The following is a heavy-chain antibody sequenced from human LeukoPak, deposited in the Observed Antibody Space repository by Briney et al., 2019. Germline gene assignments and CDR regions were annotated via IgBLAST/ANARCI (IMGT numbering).Heavy chain of an antibody. CDR3: ARRHNNFYYFDF. J-gene: IGHJ4*02. CDR1: GYTFTSYW. V-gene: IGHV5-51*01. CDR2: IYPGDSDT. D-gene: IGHD4-11*01. Sequence: GESLNISCKGSGYTFTSYWMAWVRLMPGKGLEWMGIIYPGDSDTRYSPSFQGQVTISVDKSITTAYLQWSSLKASDTAMYYCARRHNNFYYFDFWGQGTLVTVSS.